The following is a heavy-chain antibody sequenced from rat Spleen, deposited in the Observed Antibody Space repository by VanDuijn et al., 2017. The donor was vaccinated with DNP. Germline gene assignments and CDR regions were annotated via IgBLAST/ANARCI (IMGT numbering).Heavy chain of an antibody. CDR2: INTDGGST. D-gene: IGHD3-8*01. Sequence: EVQLVETGGGLVQPGRSLELSCVASGLTFSTYWMYWIRQAPGKGLEWVSSINTDGGSTYYPDSVKGRITISRDNAENTVYLQINSLRSEDTATYYCTSNPQFRTAAPFAYWRQAVMVTVSS. V-gene: IGHV5-58*01. CDR3: TSNPQFRTAAPFAY. CDR1: GLTFSTYW. J-gene: IGHJ2*01.